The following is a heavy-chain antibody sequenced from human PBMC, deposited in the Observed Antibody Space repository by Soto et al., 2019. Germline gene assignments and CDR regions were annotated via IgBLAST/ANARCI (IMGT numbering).Heavy chain of an antibody. CDR2: INHSGST. CDR3: ASVHIGREVVVMRGDRMDV. J-gene: IGHJ6*02. Sequence: SETLSLTCAVYGGSFSGYYWSWIRQPPGKGLEWIGEINHSGSTNYNPSLKSRVTISVDTSKNQFSLKLSSVTAADTAVYYCASVHIGREVVVMRGDRMDVWGQGTTVTVSS. D-gene: IGHD3-22*01. CDR1: GGSFSGYY. V-gene: IGHV4-34*01.